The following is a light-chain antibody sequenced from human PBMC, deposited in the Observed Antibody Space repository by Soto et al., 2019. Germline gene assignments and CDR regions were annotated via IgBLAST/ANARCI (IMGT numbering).Light chain of an antibody. J-gene: IGKJ5*01. CDR1: QGISNY. Sequence: DIQMTQSPSSLSASVGDRVTITCRASQGISNYLAWYQQKPGKVPKLLIYAASTLQSGVPSRFSGSGSGTDFTLTISTLQPEDVATYYCQKYDGVPVTLGQGTRLEIK. V-gene: IGKV1-27*01. CDR3: QKYDGVPVT. CDR2: AAS.